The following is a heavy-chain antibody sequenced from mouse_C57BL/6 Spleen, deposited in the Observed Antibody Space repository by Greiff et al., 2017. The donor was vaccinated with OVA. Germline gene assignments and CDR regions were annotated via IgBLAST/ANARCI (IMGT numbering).Heavy chain of an antibody. CDR2: INPNNGGT. V-gene: IGHV1-26*01. J-gene: IGHJ2*01. CDR1: GYTFTDYY. CDR3: ARPVDY. Sequence: EVQLQQSGPELVKPGASVKISCKASGYTFTDYYMNWVKQSHGKSLEWIGDINPNNGGTSYNQKFKGKATLTVDKSSSTAYMELRSLTSEDSAVYYCARPVDYWGQGTTLTVPS.